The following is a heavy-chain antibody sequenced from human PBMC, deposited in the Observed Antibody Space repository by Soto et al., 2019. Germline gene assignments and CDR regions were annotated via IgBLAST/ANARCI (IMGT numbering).Heavy chain of an antibody. CDR1: GGSINTITYY. CDR3: ARRGYCSSTSCLYTNYYYYMDV. J-gene: IGHJ6*03. CDR2: IYYSGST. Sequence: SETLSLTCTVSGGSINTITYYWGWIRQPPGKGLEWIGTIYYSGSTYYNPSLKSRVTISVDTPKNQFSLKLTSVTAADTAVYYCARRGYCSSTSCLYTNYYYYMDVWGKGTTVTVSS. V-gene: IGHV4-39*01. D-gene: IGHD2-2*01.